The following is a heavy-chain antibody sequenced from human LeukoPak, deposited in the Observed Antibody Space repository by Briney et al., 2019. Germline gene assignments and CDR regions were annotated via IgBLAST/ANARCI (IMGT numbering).Heavy chain of an antibody. CDR2: IFYNEGT. J-gene: IGHJ6*03. D-gene: IGHD6-19*01. V-gene: IGHV4-59*08. Sequence: ASETLSLTCTVSSGSFRTYYWSWIRQPPGKGLEWIGYIFYNEGTSYNPSLKSRVTISVDTSNNQLSLKVNSVTAADTAVYYCARTGYSSAWYLLYMDVWGKGTTVTVSS. CDR3: ARTGYSSAWYLLYMDV. CDR1: SGSFRTYY.